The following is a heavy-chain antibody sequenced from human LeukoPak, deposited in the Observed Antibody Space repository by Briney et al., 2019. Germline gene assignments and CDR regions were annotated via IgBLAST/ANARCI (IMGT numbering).Heavy chain of an antibody. J-gene: IGHJ4*02. Sequence: GGSLGLSWAASGFTFSGCWMSWVRQTPGKGLEWVANIKQDGSEKYYVDSVKGRFTISRDNAKNSLSLQMNSLRVEDTAVYYCARAGSFWHYVYWGQGTLVTVSS. CDR3: ARAGSFWHYVY. D-gene: IGHD1-7*01. CDR1: GFTFSGCW. CDR2: IKQDGSEK. V-gene: IGHV3-7*01.